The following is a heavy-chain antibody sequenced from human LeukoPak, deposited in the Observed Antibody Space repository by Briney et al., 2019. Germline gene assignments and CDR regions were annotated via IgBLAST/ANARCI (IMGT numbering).Heavy chain of an antibody. D-gene: IGHD3-10*01. V-gene: IGHV4-39*02. J-gene: IGHJ6*04. CDR1: GGSISSSDYY. CDR3: AREHAMVRVLDV. Sequence: SETLSLTCTVSGGSISSSDYYWGWIRQPPGKGLEWIGTMYYSGSTYYNPSLKSRVTISVDTSKNQFSLKLSSVTAADTAVYYCAREHAMVRVLDVWGKGTTVTISS. CDR2: MYYSGST.